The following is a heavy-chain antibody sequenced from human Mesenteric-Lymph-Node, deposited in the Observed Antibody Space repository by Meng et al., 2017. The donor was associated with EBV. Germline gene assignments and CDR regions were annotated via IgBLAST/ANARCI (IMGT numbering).Heavy chain of an antibody. D-gene: IGHD2-15*01. CDR2: IYWDDDK. CDR3: GHSWDCGGGSCSTNWFDP. Sequence: QITLKESGPTLVKPXXTLTLTCTFXGFSLSTIGEGVGWIRQPPGKALEWLALIYWDDDKRYSPSLKSRLTITKDTSKNQVVLTMTNMDPVDTATYYCGHSWDCGGGSCSTNWFDPWGQGTLVTVSS. CDR1: GFSLSTIGEG. J-gene: IGHJ5*02. V-gene: IGHV2-5*02.